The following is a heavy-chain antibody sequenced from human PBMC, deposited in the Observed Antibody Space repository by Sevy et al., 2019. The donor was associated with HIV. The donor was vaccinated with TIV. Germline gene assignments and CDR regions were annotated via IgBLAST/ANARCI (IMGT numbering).Heavy chain of an antibody. CDR3: ARARAVTTDY. Sequence: GGSLRLSCAASGFTFSSYGMNRVRQAPRKGLEWVSYISSSSSTIYYADSVKGRFTISRDNAKNSLYLQMNSLRDEDTAVYYCARARAVTTDYWGQGTLVTVSS. D-gene: IGHD4-17*01. CDR2: ISSSSSTI. CDR1: GFTFSSYG. J-gene: IGHJ4*02. V-gene: IGHV3-48*02.